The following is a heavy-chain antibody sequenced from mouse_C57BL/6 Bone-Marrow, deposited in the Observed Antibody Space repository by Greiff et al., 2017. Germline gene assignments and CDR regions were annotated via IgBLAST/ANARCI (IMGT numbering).Heavy chain of an antibody. CDR1: GYTFTNYW. V-gene: IGHV1-63*01. Sequence: VQLQQSGAELVRPGTSVKMSCKASGYTFTNYWIGWAKQRPGHGLEWIGDIYPGGGYTNYNEKFKGKATLTADKSSSTAYMQFSSLTSEDSAIYYCARGYGNPPWYFDVWGTGTTVTGSS. CDR3: ARGYGNPPWYFDV. J-gene: IGHJ1*03. D-gene: IGHD2-1*01. CDR2: IYPGGGYT.